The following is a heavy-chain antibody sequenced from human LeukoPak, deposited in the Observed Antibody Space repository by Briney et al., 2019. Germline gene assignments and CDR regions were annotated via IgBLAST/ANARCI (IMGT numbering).Heavy chain of an antibody. J-gene: IGHJ4*02. D-gene: IGHD3-22*01. V-gene: IGHV3-30-3*01. CDR2: ISYDGSSK. CDR3: ARVLNYYDSSGYYFSY. CDR1: GFTFSYYA. Sequence: GGSLRLSCAASGFTFSYYAMHWVRQAPGKGLEWVAVISYDGSSKYYADSVKGRFTISIDSSKNTLYLQMNSLRAEDTAVYYCARVLNYYDSSGYYFSYWGQGTLVTVSS.